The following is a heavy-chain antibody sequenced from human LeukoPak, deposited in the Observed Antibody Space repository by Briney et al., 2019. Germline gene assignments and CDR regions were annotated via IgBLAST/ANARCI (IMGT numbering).Heavy chain of an antibody. CDR3: AKEPVGYCSSTSCYAPDY. Sequence: GGSLRLSCAASGFTFDDYAMHWVRQAPGKGLEWVAFIRYDGSNKYYADSVKGRFTISRDNSKNTLYLQMNSLRAEDTAVYYCAKEPVGYCSSTSCYAPDYWGQGTLVTVSS. CDR2: IRYDGSNK. D-gene: IGHD2-2*01. V-gene: IGHV3-30*02. CDR1: GFTFDDYA. J-gene: IGHJ4*02.